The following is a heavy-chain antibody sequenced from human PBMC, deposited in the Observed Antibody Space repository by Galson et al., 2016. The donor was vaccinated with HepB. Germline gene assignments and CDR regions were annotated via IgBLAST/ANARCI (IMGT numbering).Heavy chain of an antibody. J-gene: IGHJ5*02. Sequence: SLRLSCAASGFAFGSHWMHWVRQVPGKGLAWVSRINSDGTMSNYADSVKGRFTISRDSAKNTLYLQMDSLRVDDTAIYYCGRDHSVVLTTAYNWFDPWGQGTLVTVSS. D-gene: IGHD4-23*01. CDR1: GFAFGSHW. V-gene: IGHV3-74*01. CDR2: INSDGTMS. CDR3: GRDHSVVLTTAYNWFDP.